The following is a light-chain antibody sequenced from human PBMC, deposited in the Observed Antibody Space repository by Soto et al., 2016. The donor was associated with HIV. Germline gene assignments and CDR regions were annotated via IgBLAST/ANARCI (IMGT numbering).Light chain of an antibody. CDR1: NIGSKS. Sequence: SYELTQPPSVSVAPGKTATITCEGTNIGSKSVHWYRQKPGQAPVLFVYDDADRPSGIPERSSGSNSGNTATLTISSVEAGDEADYFCQVWDRSSDQMIFGGGTKVTVL. J-gene: IGLJ2*01. CDR3: QVWDRSSDQMI. V-gene: IGLV3-21*03. CDR2: DDA.